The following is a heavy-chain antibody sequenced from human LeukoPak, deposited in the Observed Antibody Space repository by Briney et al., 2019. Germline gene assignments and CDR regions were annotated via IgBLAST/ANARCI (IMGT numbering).Heavy chain of an antibody. CDR3: AKAMAERAYSYADPLAY. CDR1: GCTFSRYA. Sequence: GGTLTLSCGASGCTFSRYAMSWVRKAPGQGLEWVSGMSGSGGSTYYADSVKGRFTISRDNSRNTLYLQMNSLRAEDTAVYYCAKAMAERAYSYADPLAYWGQGTLVTVS. V-gene: IGHV3-23*01. CDR2: MSGSGGST. J-gene: IGHJ4*02. D-gene: IGHD5-18*01.